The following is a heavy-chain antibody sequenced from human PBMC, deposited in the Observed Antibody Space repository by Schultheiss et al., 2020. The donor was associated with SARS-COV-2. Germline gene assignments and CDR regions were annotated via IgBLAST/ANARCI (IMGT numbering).Heavy chain of an antibody. CDR1: GFTFSTYV. V-gene: IGHV3-48*01. D-gene: IGHD3/OR15-3a*01. CDR3: ASSVVTGGAYDF. CDR2: IGSNNEAI. Sequence: GGSLRLSCAASGFTFSTYVMHWVRQAPGKGLEWVSYIGSNNEAIYYTDSVKGRFTISRDNSKNTLYLQMNSLRSEDTAVYHCASSVVTGGAYDFWGQGTQVTVSS. J-gene: IGHJ4*02.